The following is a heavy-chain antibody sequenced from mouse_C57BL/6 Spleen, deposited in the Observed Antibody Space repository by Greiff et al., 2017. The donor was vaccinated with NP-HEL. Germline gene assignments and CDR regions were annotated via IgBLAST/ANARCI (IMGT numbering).Heavy chain of an antibody. CDR2: IRLKSDNYAT. D-gene: IGHD1-1*01. J-gene: IGHJ3*01. Sequence: DVKLVESGGGLVQPGGSMKLSCVASGFTFSNYWMNWVRQSPEKGLEWVAQIRLKSDNYATHYAESVKGRFTISRDDSKSSVYLQMNNLRAEDTGIYYCTGPVARRDWFAYWGQGTLVTVSA. V-gene: IGHV6-3*01. CDR3: TGPVARRDWFAY. CDR1: GFTFSNYW.